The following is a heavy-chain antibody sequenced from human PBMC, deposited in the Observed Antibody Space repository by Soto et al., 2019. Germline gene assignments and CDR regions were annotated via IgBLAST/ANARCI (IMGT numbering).Heavy chain of an antibody. D-gene: IGHD6-19*01. CDR3: ARAPYSSGWYAIGDYYGMDV. Sequence: GGSLRLSCAASGFTFSSYWMSWVRQAPGKGLEWVANIKQDGSEKYYVDSVKGRFTISRDNAKNSLYPQMNSLRAEDTAVYYCARAPYSSGWYAIGDYYGMDVWGQGTTVTVSS. J-gene: IGHJ6*02. CDR1: GFTFSSYW. V-gene: IGHV3-7*05. CDR2: IKQDGSEK.